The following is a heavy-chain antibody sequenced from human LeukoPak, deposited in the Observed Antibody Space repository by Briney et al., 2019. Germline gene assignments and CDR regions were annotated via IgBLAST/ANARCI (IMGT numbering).Heavy chain of an antibody. J-gene: IGHJ5*02. CDR2: IYSGGST. D-gene: IGHD2-2*01. CDR1: GFTVSSDY. Sequence: SGGSLRLSCAASGFTVSSDYMSWVRQAPGKGLEWVSVIYSGGSTYYADSVKGRFTISRDNSKNTLYLQMNSLRAEDTAVYHCAKDHCRSTSCSNWFDPWGQGTLVTVSS. V-gene: IGHV3-53*01. CDR3: AKDHCRSTSCSNWFDP.